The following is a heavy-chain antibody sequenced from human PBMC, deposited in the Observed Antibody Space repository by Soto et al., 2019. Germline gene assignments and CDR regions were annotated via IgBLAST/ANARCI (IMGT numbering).Heavy chain of an antibody. Sequence: ASVKVSCKASGGTFSSYTISWVRQAPGQGLEWMGRISANNGNTNYAQKLQGRVTMTTDTSTSTAYMELRSLRSDDTAVYYCAREYDYIWGSYRYTGRSGDAFDIWGQGTMVTVSS. V-gene: IGHV1-18*01. CDR2: ISANNGNT. CDR1: GGTFSSYT. CDR3: AREYDYIWGSYRYTGRSGDAFDI. D-gene: IGHD3-16*02. J-gene: IGHJ3*02.